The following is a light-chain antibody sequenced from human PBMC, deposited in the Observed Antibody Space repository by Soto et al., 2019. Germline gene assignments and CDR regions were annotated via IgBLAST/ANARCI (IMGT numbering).Light chain of an antibody. Sequence: DIQMTQSPSFVSASIGARVPITCRARQDIGVRLAWFQQKPGKAPKYLIQSASSLQSGVASRFSGSGSGTEFTLIISGLQPDDSATYYCQQYTNTNNPWMFGQGTKVDIK. CDR3: QQYTNTNNPWM. CDR1: QDIGVR. V-gene: IGKV1D-16*01. CDR2: SAS. J-gene: IGKJ1*01.